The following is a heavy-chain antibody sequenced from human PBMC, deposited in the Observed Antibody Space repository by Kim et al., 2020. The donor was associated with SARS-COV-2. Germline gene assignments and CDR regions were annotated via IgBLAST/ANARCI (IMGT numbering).Heavy chain of an antibody. D-gene: IGHD3-3*01. J-gene: IGHJ4*01. Sequence: DSVKGRFTISRDNSKNTLSRRMNSLRAEDTAVYYCAKTLLPMTLFGVAPDDWGRGTMVAVSS. CDR3: AKTLLPMTLFGVAPDD. V-gene: IGHV3-23*01.